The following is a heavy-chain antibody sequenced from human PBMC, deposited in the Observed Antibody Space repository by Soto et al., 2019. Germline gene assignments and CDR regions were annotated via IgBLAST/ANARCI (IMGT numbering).Heavy chain of an antibody. V-gene: IGHV3-21*01. J-gene: IGHJ6*02. CDR1: GFTFSNSS. Sequence: PGGSLRLSCAASGFTFSNSSMNWVRQAPGKGLEWVSSISSSSGYIYSADAVKGRFTISRDNAKNSHCLQMNSLRAEDTAVYYCARDKSPWERTPETNYDFWSGPSDYYYYYGMDVWGQGTTVTVSS. CDR2: ISSSSGYI. CDR3: ARDKSPWERTPETNYDFWSGPSDYYYYYGMDV. D-gene: IGHD3-3*01.